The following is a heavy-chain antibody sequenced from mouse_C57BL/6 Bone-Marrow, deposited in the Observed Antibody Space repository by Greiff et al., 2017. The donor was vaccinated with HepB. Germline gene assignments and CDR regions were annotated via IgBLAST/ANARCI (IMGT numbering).Heavy chain of an antibody. CDR2: ISSGSSTI. CDR3: ARPLPFAY. CDR1: GFTFSDYG. J-gene: IGHJ3*01. V-gene: IGHV5-17*01. Sequence: EVMLVESGGGLVKPGGSLKLSCAASGFTFSDYGMHWVRQAPEKGLEWVAYISSGSSTIYYADTVKGRFTISRDNAKNTLFLQMTSLRSEDTAMYYCARPLPFAYWGQGTLVTVSA.